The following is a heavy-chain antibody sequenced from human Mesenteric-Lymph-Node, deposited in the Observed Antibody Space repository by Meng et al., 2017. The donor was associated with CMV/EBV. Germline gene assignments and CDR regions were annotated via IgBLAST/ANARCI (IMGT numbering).Heavy chain of an antibody. V-gene: IGHV3-23*01. J-gene: IGHJ5*02. D-gene: IGHD5-24*01. Sequence: SWVRQAPGKGLEWVSAISGSGGSTYYADSVKGRFTISRDNSKNTLYLQMNSLRAEDTAVYYCAKLGGRWLPEAWGQGTLVTVSS. CDR2: ISGSGGST. CDR3: AKLGGRWLPEA.